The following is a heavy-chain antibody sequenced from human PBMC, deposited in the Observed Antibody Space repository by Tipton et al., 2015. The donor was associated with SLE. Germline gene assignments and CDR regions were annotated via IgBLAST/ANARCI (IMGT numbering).Heavy chain of an antibody. CDR2: INPSGST. V-gene: IGHV4-34*01. CDR3: ARGVLRPFDY. Sequence: LRLSCAVYGGSFSGYYCTWIRQPPGKGLEWIGEINPSGSTNYNPSLESRVTISLDTPKNQFSLKVSSVTAADTAVYYCARGVLRPFDYWGQGTLVTVSS. D-gene: IGHD1-1*01. CDR1: GGSFSGYY. J-gene: IGHJ4*02.